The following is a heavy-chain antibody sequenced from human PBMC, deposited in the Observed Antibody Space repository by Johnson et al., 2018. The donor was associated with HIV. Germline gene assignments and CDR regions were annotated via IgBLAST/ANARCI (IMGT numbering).Heavy chain of an antibody. Sequence: MLLVESGGGLVQPGGSLRLSCAASGFTFSSYWMSWVRQAPGKGLEWVGRIRNKANSYTTEYAASVKGRFTISRDDSINTVYLQMNSLKSEDMAVYYCTTGDCSGGSCHAFDIWGQGTMVTVSS. CDR3: TTGDCSGGSCHAFDI. CDR1: GFTFSSYW. J-gene: IGHJ3*02. CDR2: IRNKANSYTT. D-gene: IGHD2-15*01. V-gene: IGHV3-72*01.